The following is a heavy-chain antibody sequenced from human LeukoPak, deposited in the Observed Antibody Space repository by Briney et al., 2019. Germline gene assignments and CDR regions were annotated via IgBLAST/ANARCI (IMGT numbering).Heavy chain of an antibody. CDR1: GFTFSSYA. CDR2: ISGSGGST. CDR3: AKDVVVVVAATFDY. D-gene: IGHD2-15*01. Sequence: GGSLRLSCAASGFTFSSYAMSWVRQAPGKGLEWVSAISGSGGSTYYADSVKGRFTISRDNFKNTLYLQMNSLRAEDTAVYYCAKDVVVVVAATFDYWGQGTLVTVSS. J-gene: IGHJ4*02. V-gene: IGHV3-23*01.